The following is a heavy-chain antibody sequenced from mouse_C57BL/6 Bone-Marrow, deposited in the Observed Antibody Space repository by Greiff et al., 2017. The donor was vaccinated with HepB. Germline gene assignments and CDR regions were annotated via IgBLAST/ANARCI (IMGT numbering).Heavy chain of an antibody. V-gene: IGHV1-18*01. CDR2: INPNNGGP. J-gene: IGHJ3*01. D-gene: IGHD4-1*01. Sequence: EVQLQQSGPELVKPGASVKIPCKASGYTFTDYNMDWVKQSHGKSLEWIGDINPNNGGPIYNQKFKGKATLTVDKSSSTAYMELRSLTSEDTAVYYCALGPWFAYWGQGTLVTVSA. CDR1: GYTFTDYN. CDR3: ALGPWFAY.